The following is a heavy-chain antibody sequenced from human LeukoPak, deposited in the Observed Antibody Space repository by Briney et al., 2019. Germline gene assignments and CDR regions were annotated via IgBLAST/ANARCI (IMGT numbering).Heavy chain of an antibody. D-gene: IGHD2/OR15-2a*01. CDR2: IYGGGDT. Sequence: TGGSLRLSCAASGLTVRSNYMSWVRQAPGKGLEWVSIIYGGGDTSYTDSVKGRFTISRDNSKNTLYLQMNSLRAEDTAVYYCARARSWPEYAFDIWGQGTMVTVSS. CDR1: GLTVRSNY. CDR3: ARARSWPEYAFDI. V-gene: IGHV3-53*01. J-gene: IGHJ3*02.